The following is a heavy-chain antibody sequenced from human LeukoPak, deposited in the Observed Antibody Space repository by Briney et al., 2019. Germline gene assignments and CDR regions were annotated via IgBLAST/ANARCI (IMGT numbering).Heavy chain of an antibody. CDR1: GGSFSGYY. CDR2: INHSGST. V-gene: IGHV4-34*01. J-gene: IGHJ4*02. D-gene: IGHD5-18*01. Sequence: KPSETLSLTCAVYGGSFSGYYWSWIRQPPGKGLEWIREINHSGSTNYNPSLKSRVIISVDTSKNQFSLKLSSVTAADTAVYYCARTRGYAFDYWGQGTLVTVSS. CDR3: ARTRGYAFDY.